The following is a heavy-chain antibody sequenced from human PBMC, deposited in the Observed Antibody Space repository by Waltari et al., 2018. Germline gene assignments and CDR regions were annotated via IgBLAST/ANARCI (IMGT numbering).Heavy chain of an antibody. CDR2: IYHSGST. Sequence: QVQLQESGPGLVKPSETLSLTCAVSGYSISSGYYWGWIRQPPGKGLEWIGSIYHSGSTYYNPSLKSRFTISVDTSKNQFSLKLSSVTAADTAVYYCARDSPYYDILTGYYYYMDVWGKGTTVTVSS. D-gene: IGHD3-9*01. V-gene: IGHV4-38-2*02. CDR1: GYSISSGYY. CDR3: ARDSPYYDILTGYYYYMDV. J-gene: IGHJ6*03.